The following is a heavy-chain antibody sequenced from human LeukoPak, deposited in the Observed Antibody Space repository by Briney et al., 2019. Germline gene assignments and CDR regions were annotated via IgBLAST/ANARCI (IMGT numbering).Heavy chain of an antibody. CDR2: ISWNSGSI. Sequence: PGRSLRLSCAASGFTFDDYAMHWVRQAPGKGLEWVSGISWNSGSIGYADSEKGRFTISRDNAKNSLYLQMNSLRAEDTALYYCAKDIRAYSSSWYYFDYWGQGTLVTVSS. J-gene: IGHJ4*02. CDR1: GFTFDDYA. V-gene: IGHV3-9*01. D-gene: IGHD6-13*01. CDR3: AKDIRAYSSSWYYFDY.